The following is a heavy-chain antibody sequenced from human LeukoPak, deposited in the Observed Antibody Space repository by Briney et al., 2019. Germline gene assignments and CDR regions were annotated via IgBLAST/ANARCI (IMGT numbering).Heavy chain of an antibody. J-gene: IGHJ4*02. CDR1: GFTFSSYA. CDR3: AKYLRYSSGWYSIDY. CDR2: ISYDGSNK. V-gene: IGHV3-30*18. D-gene: IGHD6-19*01. Sequence: GMSLRLSCAASGFTFSSYAMHWVRQAPGKGLEWVAVISYDGSNKYYADSVKGRFTISRDNSKNTLYLQMNSLRAEDTAVYYCAKYLRYSSGWYSIDYWGQGTLVTVSS.